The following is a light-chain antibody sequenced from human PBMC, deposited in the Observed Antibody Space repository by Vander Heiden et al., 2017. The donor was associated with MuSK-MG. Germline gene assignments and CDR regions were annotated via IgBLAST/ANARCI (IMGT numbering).Light chain of an antibody. CDR2: AAS. CDR1: QSISSY. CDR3: QQSYCTPPYT. J-gene: IGKJ2*01. Sequence: DIQMTQSPSSLSASVGDRVTITCRASQSISSYLNWYQQKPGKAPKLLIYAASSLQSGVPSRFSGSGYGTDFTLTISSRQPEDFAPYYCQQSYCTPPYTFGQGTKMEIK. V-gene: IGKV1-39*01.